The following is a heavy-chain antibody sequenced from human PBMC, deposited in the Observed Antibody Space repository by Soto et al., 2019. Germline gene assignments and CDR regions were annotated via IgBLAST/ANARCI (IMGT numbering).Heavy chain of an antibody. CDR1: GFTFSDYY. CDR2: ISSSGSTI. V-gene: IGHV3-11*01. D-gene: IGHD2-2*01. J-gene: IGHJ4*02. Sequence: GGSLRLSCAASGFTFSDYYMSWIRQAPGKGLEWVSYISSSGSTIYYADSVKGRFTISRDNAKNSLYLQMNSLRAEDTAVYYCAREYSPDDIVVVLAPDYWGQGTLVTVSS. CDR3: AREYSPDDIVVVLAPDY.